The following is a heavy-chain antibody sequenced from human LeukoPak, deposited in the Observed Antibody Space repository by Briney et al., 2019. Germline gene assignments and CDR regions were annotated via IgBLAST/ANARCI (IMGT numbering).Heavy chain of an antibody. CDR1: GGSISSGSYY. CDR3: TRQLTSSWYAEGWFDS. J-gene: IGHJ5*01. CDR2: IYYSGNT. V-gene: IGHV4-39*01. D-gene: IGHD6-13*01. Sequence: SETLSLTCTVSGGSISSGSYYWSWIRQPAGKGLEWIANIYYSGNTYYNPSLRSRVTISVDTSKNQFSLRLSSVTAADTAVYYCTRQLTSSWYAEGWFDSWGQGTLVTVSS.